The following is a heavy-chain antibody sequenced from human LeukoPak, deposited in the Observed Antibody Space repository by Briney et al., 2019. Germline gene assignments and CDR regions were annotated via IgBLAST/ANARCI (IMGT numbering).Heavy chain of an antibody. J-gene: IGHJ4*02. CDR2: INNVGSHI. CDR3: SRDPTYYLRYGYFDY. V-gene: IGHV3-21*01. Sequence: RAGGSLRLSCAASGFTVSSNYMSWVRQAPGKGLEWVSSINNVGSHIYYAGSVKGRFTISRDNTKNSLYLQMNSLRAEDTAVYYCSRDPTYYLRYGYFDYWGQGALVTVSS. CDR1: GFTVSSNY. D-gene: IGHD1-26*01.